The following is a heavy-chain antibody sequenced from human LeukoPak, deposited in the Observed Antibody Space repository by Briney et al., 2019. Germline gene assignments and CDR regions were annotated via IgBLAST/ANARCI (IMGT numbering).Heavy chain of an antibody. Sequence: GGSLRLSCEASGFSFSSYNMDWVRQTPGKGLEWISSITTSSTYTFYADSVKGRFTISRDNARNSLYLQMNSLRVEDTAVYYCARGPYSGPYGNTYYYNMDVWGKGTTVTISS. V-gene: IGHV3-21*01. J-gene: IGHJ6*03. CDR1: GFSFSSYN. CDR2: ITTSSTYT. CDR3: ARGPYSGPYGNTYYYNMDV. D-gene: IGHD1-26*01.